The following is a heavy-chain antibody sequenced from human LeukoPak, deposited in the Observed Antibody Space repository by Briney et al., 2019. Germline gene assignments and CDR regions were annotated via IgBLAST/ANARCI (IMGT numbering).Heavy chain of an antibody. CDR1: GGSISSYY. J-gene: IGHJ4*02. V-gene: IGHV4-59*01. CDR3: ARGGWGLDY. CDR2: IYYSGTT. Sequence: SETLSLTCTVSGGSISSYYWSWFRQPPGKGLEGIGYIYYSGTTNYTPSLKRRVTISVDTSKNQFSLKLTPVTAADTAVYYCARGGWGLDYWGQGTLVTVSS. D-gene: IGHD1-26*01.